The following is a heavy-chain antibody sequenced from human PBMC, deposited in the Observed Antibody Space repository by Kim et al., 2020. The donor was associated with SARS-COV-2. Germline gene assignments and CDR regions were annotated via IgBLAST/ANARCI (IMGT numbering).Heavy chain of an antibody. J-gene: IGHJ6*02. Sequence: GGSLRLSCAASGFTFSSYGMHWVRQAPGKGLEWVAVISYDGSNKYYADSVKGRFTISRDNSKNTLYLQMNSLRAEDTAVYYCARDRSGGSWIYYYGMDVWGQGTTVTVSS. CDR2: ISYDGSNK. CDR3: ARDRSGGSWIYYYGMDV. CDR1: GFTFSSYG. D-gene: IGHD2-15*01. V-gene: IGHV3-33*05.